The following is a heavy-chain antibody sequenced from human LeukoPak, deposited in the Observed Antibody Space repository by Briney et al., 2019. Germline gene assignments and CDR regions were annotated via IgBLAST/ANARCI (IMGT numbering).Heavy chain of an antibody. J-gene: IGHJ4*02. CDR3: AKGPSGSFYPGYFDY. D-gene: IGHD6-19*01. Sequence: GRSLRLSCAASGFTSSSYAMSWVRQPAGNGLGWGAAIRGSGGSTYYADSVNGRSIICRDNTKNALDLQMNSLRADDTAVYYCAKGPSGSFYPGYFDYWGQGTPLTVSS. CDR1: GFTSSSYA. CDR2: IRGSGGST. V-gene: IGHV3-23*01.